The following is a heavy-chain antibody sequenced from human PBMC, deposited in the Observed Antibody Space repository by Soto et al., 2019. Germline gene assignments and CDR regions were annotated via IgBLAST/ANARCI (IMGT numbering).Heavy chain of an antibody. Sequence: QLQLQESGPGLVKPSETLSLTCTVSGGSISSSSYYWGWIRQPPGKGLEWIGSIYYRGSTYYNPSLKSRVSISVDTSKNQFSRKLSSVTAADTAVYYCARRAGNWFDPWGQGTLVTVSS. CDR3: ARRAGNWFDP. V-gene: IGHV4-39*01. CDR1: GGSISSSSYY. CDR2: IYYRGST. J-gene: IGHJ5*02.